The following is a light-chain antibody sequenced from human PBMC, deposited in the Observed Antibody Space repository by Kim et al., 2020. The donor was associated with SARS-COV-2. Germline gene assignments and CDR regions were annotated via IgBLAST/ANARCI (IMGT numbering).Light chain of an antibody. V-gene: IGKV3-11*01. CDR1: QSVSNF. J-gene: IGKJ2*01. CDR2: DAS. CDR3: QQRTNWPPFT. Sequence: LSPGETATLSCRASQSVSNFLAWYQHKPGQAPRLLIYDASNRAPGIPARFSASGSGTDFTLTISSLEPEDFAVYYCQQRTNWPPFTFGQGTKLEI.